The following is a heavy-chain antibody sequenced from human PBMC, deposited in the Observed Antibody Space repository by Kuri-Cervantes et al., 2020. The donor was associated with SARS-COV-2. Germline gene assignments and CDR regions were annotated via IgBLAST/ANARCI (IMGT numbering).Heavy chain of an antibody. D-gene: IGHD3-16*01. CDR3: AKVIYSGGGAFDI. V-gene: IGHV3-23*01. J-gene: IGHJ3*02. Sequence: GESLKISCAASGFTFSSYYMSWVRQAPGKRLEWVSTINNSGGSTYYADSVEGRFTNSRDNFKNTLYLQMNSLRAEDTAVYYCAKVIYSGGGAFDIWGQGTVVTVSS. CDR1: GFTFSSYY. CDR2: INNSGGST.